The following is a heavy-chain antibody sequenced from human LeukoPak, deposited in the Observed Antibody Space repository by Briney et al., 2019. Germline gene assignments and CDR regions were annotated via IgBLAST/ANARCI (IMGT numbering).Heavy chain of an antibody. D-gene: IGHD1-1*01. J-gene: IGHJ4*02. CDR1: GYTFTSYG. CDR3: ARDRGGTGDFDY. V-gene: IGHV1-18*01. CDR2: ISAYNGNT. Sequence: ASVKVSCKASGYTFTSYGISWVRQAPGQGLEWMGWISAYNGNTNYAQKLQGRVTIGRDTSASPAYMELSSLRSEDTAVYYCARDRGGTGDFDYWGQGTLVTVSS.